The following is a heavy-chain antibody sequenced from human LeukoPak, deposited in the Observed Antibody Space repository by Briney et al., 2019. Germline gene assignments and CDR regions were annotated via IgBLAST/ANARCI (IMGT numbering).Heavy chain of an antibody. CDR3: ARAVHGGFLYYFDY. V-gene: IGHV1-69*04. J-gene: IGHJ4*02. Sequence: ASVTVSCKASGYTFTSYGISWVRQAPGQGLEWMGRIIPILGIANHAQKFQGRVTITADKSTSTAYMELSSLRSEDTAVYYCARAVHGGFLYYFDYWGQGTLVTVSS. D-gene: IGHD3-3*01. CDR2: IIPILGIA. CDR1: GYTFTSYG.